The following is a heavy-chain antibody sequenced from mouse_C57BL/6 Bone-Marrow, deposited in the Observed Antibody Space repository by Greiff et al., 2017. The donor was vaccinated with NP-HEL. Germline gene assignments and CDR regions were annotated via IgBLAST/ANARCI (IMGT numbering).Heavy chain of an antibody. Sequence: QVQLKESGAELVRPGASVKLSCKASGYTFTDYYINWVKQRPGQGLEWIARIYPGSGNTYYNEKFKGKATLTAEKSSSTAYMQLSSLTSEDSAVYFCASGITTVVPRYFDVWGTGTTVTVSS. V-gene: IGHV1-76*01. J-gene: IGHJ1*03. CDR1: GYTFTDYY. CDR2: IYPGSGNT. CDR3: ASGITTVVPRYFDV. D-gene: IGHD1-1*01.